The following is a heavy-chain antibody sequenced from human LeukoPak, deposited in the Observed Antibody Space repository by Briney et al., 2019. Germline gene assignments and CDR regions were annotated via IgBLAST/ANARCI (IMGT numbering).Heavy chain of an antibody. CDR3: ARGTYCSSTSCHQSYYYYYYMDV. CDR1: GGSFSGYY. Sequence: SETLSLTCAVYGGSFSGYYWSWIRQPPGKGLEWIGEINHSGSTNYNPSLKSRVTISVDTSKNQFSLKLSSVTAADTAVYYCARGTYCSSTSCHQSYYYYYYMDVWGKGTTVTVSS. J-gene: IGHJ6*03. D-gene: IGHD2-2*01. V-gene: IGHV4-34*01. CDR2: INHSGST.